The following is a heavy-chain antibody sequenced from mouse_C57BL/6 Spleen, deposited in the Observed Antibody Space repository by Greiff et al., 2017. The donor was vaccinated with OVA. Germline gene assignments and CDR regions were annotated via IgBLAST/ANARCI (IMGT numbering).Heavy chain of an antibody. V-gene: IGHV1-52*01. D-gene: IGHD2-4*01. Sequence: VQLQQPGAELVRPGSSVKLSCKASGYTFTSYWMHWVKQRPIQGLEWIGNIDPSDSETHYNQKFKDKATLTVDKSSSTAYMQLSSLTSEDSAVYYCARGSYDYDGDAMDYWGQGTSVTVSS. CDR1: GYTFTSYW. CDR3: ARGSYDYDGDAMDY. CDR2: IDPSDSET. J-gene: IGHJ4*01.